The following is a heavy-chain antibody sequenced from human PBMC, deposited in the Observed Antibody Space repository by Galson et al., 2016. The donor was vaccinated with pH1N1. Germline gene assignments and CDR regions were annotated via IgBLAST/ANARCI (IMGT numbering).Heavy chain of an antibody. CDR3: ARDRGFLSVTTSAFHM. D-gene: IGHD4-17*01. J-gene: IGHJ3*02. V-gene: IGHV3-7*03. CDR2: IKQDGSEK. Sequence: VRQAPGKGLEWVANIKQDGSEKNYVDSVKGRFTVSRDNAKNSLYLQMNSLRGGDTAVYYCARDRGFLSVTTSAFHMWGQGTMVTVSS.